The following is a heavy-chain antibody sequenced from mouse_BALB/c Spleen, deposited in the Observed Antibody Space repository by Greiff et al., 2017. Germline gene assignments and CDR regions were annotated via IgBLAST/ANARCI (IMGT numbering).Heavy chain of an antibody. CDR1: GYSITSDYA. V-gene: IGHV3-2*02. CDR2: ISYSGST. CDR3: ARDPCAY. J-gene: IGHJ3*01. Sequence: DVQLQESGPGLVKPSQSLSLTCTVTGYSITSDYAWNWIRQFPGNKLEWMGYISYSGSTSYNPSLKSRISITRDTSKNQFFLQLNSVTTEDTATYYCARDPCAYWGQGTLVTVSA.